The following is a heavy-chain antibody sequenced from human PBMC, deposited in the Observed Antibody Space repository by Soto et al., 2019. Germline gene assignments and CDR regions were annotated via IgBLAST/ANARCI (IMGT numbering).Heavy chain of an antibody. CDR1: GGSFSPNY. D-gene: IGHD2-21*01. CDR3: ARVGAYSQPLDP. CDR2: IYSGGTT. V-gene: IGHV4-4*09. Sequence: SETLSLTCTVSGGSFSPNYWAWIRQPPGKGLEWVGYIYSGGTTSYTPSLKSRVTISQEPPNSQFSLRLTSVTAADPAVYYCARVGAYSQPLDPWGPGTLVTVSS. J-gene: IGHJ5*02.